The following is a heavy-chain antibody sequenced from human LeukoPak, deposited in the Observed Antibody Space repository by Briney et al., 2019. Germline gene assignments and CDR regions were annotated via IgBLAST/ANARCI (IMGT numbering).Heavy chain of an antibody. Sequence: PGRSLRLSCAASGFTFSSYGMPWVRQAPGKGLEWVAVIWYDGSNKYYADSVKGRFTISRDNSKNTLYLQMNSLRAEDTAVYYCASEGAYSSSWPPRDYYYYGMDVWGRGTTVTVSS. D-gene: IGHD6-13*01. CDR1: GFTFSSYG. CDR3: ASEGAYSSSWPPRDYYYYGMDV. V-gene: IGHV3-33*01. CDR2: IWYDGSNK. J-gene: IGHJ6*02.